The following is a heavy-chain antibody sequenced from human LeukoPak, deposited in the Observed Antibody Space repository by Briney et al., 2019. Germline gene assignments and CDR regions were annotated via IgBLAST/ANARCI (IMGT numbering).Heavy chain of an antibody. CDR3: ARIRRVGATLYYFDY. CDR2: ISGSGST. J-gene: IGHJ4*02. V-gene: IGHV4-4*07. D-gene: IGHD1-26*01. Sequence: PSETLSLTCSVSGGSIRSYYWSWIRQPAGEGLEWIGRISGSGSTNYNPSLKSRVTVSVDTSKNQFSLKLSSVTAADTAVYYCARIRRVGATLYYFDYWGQGTLVTVSS. CDR1: GGSIRSYY.